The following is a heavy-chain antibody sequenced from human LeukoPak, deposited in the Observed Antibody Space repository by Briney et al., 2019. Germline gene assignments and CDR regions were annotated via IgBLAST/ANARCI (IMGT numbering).Heavy chain of an antibody. CDR2: IIPIFGTA. CDR1: GGTFSSYA. D-gene: IGHD5-24*01. CDR3: ARDIVDMATNAISGDLHWFDP. Sequence: SVKVSCKASGGTFSSYAISWVRQAPGQGLEWMGGIIPIFGTANYAQKFQGRVTITADESTSTAYMELSSLRSEDTAVYYCARDIVDMATNAISGDLHWFDPWGQGTLVTVSS. V-gene: IGHV1-69*13. J-gene: IGHJ5*02.